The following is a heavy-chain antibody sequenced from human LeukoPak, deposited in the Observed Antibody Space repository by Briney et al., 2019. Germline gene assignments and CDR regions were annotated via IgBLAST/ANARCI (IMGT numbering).Heavy chain of an antibody. Sequence: SETLSLTCTVSGGSVSSASYYWSWIRQPPGKGLEWIGYIYYSGSTNYNPSLKSRVTISVDTSKNQFSLKLSSVTAADTAVYYCARRMAKGLGGFDYWGRGTLVTVSS. D-gene: IGHD5-24*01. CDR2: IYYSGST. CDR1: GGSVSSASYY. V-gene: IGHV4-61*01. CDR3: ARRMAKGLGGFDY. J-gene: IGHJ4*02.